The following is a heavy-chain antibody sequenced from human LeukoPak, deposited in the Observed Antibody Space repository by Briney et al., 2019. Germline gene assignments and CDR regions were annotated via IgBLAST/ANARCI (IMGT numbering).Heavy chain of an antibody. D-gene: IGHD3-9*01. Sequence: ASVKVSRKASGYTFTGYYMHWVRQAPGQGLEWMGWINPNSGGTNYAQKFQGRVTMTRDTSISTAYMELSRLRSDDTTVYYCARDWSYYDILTGYYAQGNWFDPWGQGTLVTVSS. V-gene: IGHV1-2*02. CDR2: INPNSGGT. CDR1: GYTFTGYY. CDR3: ARDWSYYDILTGYYAQGNWFDP. J-gene: IGHJ5*02.